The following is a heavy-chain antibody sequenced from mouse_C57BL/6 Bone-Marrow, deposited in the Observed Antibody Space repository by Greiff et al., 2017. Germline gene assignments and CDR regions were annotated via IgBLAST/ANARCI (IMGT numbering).Heavy chain of an antibody. D-gene: IGHD1-1*01. CDR3: ARQSSSPLYAMDY. V-gene: IGHV5-6*01. CDR1: GFTFSSYG. J-gene: IGHJ4*01. Sequence: EVKLVESGGDLVKPGGSLKLSCAASGFTFSSYGMSWVRQTPDKRLEWVATISSGGSYTYYPDSVKGRFTISRDNAKNTLYLQMSSLKSEDTAMYYCARQSSSPLYAMDYWGQGTSVTVSS. CDR2: ISSGGSYT.